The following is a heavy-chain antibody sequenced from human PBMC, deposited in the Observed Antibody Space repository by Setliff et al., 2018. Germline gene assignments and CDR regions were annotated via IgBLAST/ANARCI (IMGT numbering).Heavy chain of an antibody. Sequence: PSETLSLTCTVSGGSISSYYWSWIRQPPGKGLEWIGYIYNSGSTNYNPSVKSRVTISVDTSKNQVSLKLTSLTAADTAVYYCARGQTLRHFDWPTAFDYWGLGTLVTVSS. J-gene: IGHJ4*02. CDR2: IYNSGST. V-gene: IGHV4-59*01. D-gene: IGHD3-9*01. CDR3: ARGQTLRHFDWPTAFDY. CDR1: GGSISSYY.